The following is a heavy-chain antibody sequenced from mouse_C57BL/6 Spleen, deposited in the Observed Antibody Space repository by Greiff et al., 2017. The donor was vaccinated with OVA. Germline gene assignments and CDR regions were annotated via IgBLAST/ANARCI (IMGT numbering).Heavy chain of an antibody. CDR3: ARCDGYNLDY. CDR1: GYTFTNYW. Sequence: QVQLQQSGAELVRPGTSVKMSCKASGYTFTNYWIGWAKQRPGHGLEWIGDIYPGGGYTNYNEKFKGKATLTADKSSSTAYMQFSSLTSEDSAIYYCARCDGYNLDYWGQGTTLTVSS. V-gene: IGHV1-63*01. D-gene: IGHD2-3*01. J-gene: IGHJ2*01. CDR2: IYPGGGYT.